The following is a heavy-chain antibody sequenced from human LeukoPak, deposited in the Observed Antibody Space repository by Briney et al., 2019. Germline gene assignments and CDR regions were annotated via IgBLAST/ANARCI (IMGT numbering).Heavy chain of an antibody. CDR3: ARGGLPRSDIVVVPADLLN. D-gene: IGHD2-2*01. V-gene: IGHV1-69*01. CDR2: IIPIFGTA. J-gene: IGHJ4*02. Sequence: EASVKVSCKASGGTFSSYAISWVRQAPGQGLEWMGGIIPIFGTANYAQKFQGRVTITADESTSTAYMELSSLRSEDTAVYYCARGGLPRSDIVVVPADLLNWGQGTPVTVSS. CDR1: GGTFSSYA.